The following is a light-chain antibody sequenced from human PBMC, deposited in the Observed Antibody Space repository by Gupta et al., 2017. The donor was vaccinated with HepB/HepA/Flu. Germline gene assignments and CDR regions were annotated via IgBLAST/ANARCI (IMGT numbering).Light chain of an antibody. CDR1: QSVSSY. V-gene: IGKV3-11*01. Sequence: EIGLTQSQATLSLSPGERATLSCRASQSVSSYLAWYQQKPGQAPRLLIYDASNRATGIPARFSGSGSGTDFTLTISSREPEDFAVYYCQQRSNWPPWTFGQGTKVEIK. CDR2: DAS. CDR3: QQRSNWPPWT. J-gene: IGKJ1*01.